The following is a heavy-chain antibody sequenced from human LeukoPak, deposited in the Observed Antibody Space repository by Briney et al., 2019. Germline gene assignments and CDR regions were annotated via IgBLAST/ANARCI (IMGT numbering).Heavy chain of an antibody. J-gene: IGHJ5*02. V-gene: IGHV4-59*01. Sequence: SETLFLTCTVSGGSISSYYWSWIRQPPGKGLEWIGYIYYSGSTNYNPSLKSRVTISVDTSKNQFSLKLSSVTAADTAVYYCARGSPPGGSGSYYNWFDPWGQGTLVTVSS. D-gene: IGHD3-10*01. CDR3: ARGSPPGGSGSYYNWFDP. CDR1: GGSISSYY. CDR2: IYYSGST.